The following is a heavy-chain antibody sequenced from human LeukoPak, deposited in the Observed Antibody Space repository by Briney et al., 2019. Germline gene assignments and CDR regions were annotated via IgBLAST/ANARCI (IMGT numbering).Heavy chain of an antibody. CDR3: ARDMARARDFWSGYYSGGIDY. CDR1: GFTFDVYA. V-gene: IGHV3-43*02. D-gene: IGHD3-3*01. CDR2: IGVDGGST. J-gene: IGHJ4*02. Sequence: GGSLSLFCAAYGFTFDVYAMHWVRQAPRKGLEWVPLIGVDGGSTYYADSVKGRFTISRDSSKNSLYLQMNSLITEDTALYYCARDMARARDFWSGYYSGGIDYWGQGTLVTVSS.